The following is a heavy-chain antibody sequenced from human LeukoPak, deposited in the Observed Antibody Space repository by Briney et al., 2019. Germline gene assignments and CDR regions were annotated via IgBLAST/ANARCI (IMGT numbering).Heavy chain of an antibody. CDR1: GGSFSGYY. J-gene: IGHJ6*03. D-gene: IGHD3-10*01. V-gene: IGHV4-34*01. Sequence: SETLSLTCAVYGGSFSGYYWSWIRQPPGKGLEWIGEINHSGSTNYNPSLKSRVTISVDTSKNQFSLKLSSVTAADTAVYYCARKGVTMVRGVINNYYYYYMDVWGKGTTVTISS. CDR2: INHSGST. CDR3: ARKGVTMVRGVINNYYYYYMDV.